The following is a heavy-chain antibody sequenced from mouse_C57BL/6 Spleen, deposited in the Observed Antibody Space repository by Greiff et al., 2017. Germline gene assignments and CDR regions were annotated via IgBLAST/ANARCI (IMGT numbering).Heavy chain of an antibody. Sequence: VQLQQSGPGLVAPSQSLSITCTVSGFSLTSYGVHWVRQPPGKGLEWLVVIWSDGSPTYNSALKSRLSISKDNSKRQVFLKMNSLQTDDTAMYYCARHGIYYYGSSLCYAMDYWGQGTSVTVSS. D-gene: IGHD1-1*01. CDR1: GFSLTSYG. J-gene: IGHJ4*01. CDR2: IWSDGSP. CDR3: ARHGIYYYGSSLCYAMDY. V-gene: IGHV2-6-1*01.